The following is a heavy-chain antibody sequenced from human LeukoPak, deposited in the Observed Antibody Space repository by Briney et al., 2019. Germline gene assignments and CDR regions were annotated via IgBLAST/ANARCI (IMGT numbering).Heavy chain of an antibody. V-gene: IGHV3-30-3*01. CDR1: GFTFSSYA. D-gene: IGHD6-13*01. CDR3: AKDGATYSSWYPSAFLI. J-gene: IGHJ3*02. Sequence: GGSLRLSCAASGFTFSSYAMHWVRQAPGKGLEWVAVISYDGSNKYYADSVKGRFTISRDNSKNTLYLQMNSLRAEDTAVYYCAKDGATYSSWYPSAFLIWGQGTMVTVSS. CDR2: ISYDGSNK.